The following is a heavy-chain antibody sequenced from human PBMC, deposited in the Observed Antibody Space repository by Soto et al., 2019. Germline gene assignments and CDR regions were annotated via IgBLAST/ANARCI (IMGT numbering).Heavy chain of an antibody. CDR2: IYPGDSDT. CDR3: ARHVGGMGPEMVRGVDNWLDP. Sequence: GESLKISCKGSGYSFTSYWIGWVRQMPGKGLEWMGIIYPGDSDTRYSPSFQGQVTISADKSISTAYLQWSSLKASDTAMYYCARHVGGMGPEMVRGVDNWLDPWGQGTLVTVYS. D-gene: IGHD3-10*01. J-gene: IGHJ5*02. V-gene: IGHV5-51*01. CDR1: GYSFTSYW.